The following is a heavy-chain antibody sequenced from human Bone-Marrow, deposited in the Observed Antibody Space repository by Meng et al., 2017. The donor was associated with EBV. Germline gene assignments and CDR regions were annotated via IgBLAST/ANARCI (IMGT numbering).Heavy chain of an antibody. J-gene: IGHJ5*02. D-gene: IGHD3-22*01. CDR1: GGSISSYY. V-gene: IGHV4-59*01. Sequence: QVQLEESGPGLVKPSEPLSLTCTVSGGSISSYYWSWIRQPPGKGLEWIGYIYYSGSTNYNPSLKSRVTISVDTSKNQFSLKLSSVTAADTAVYYCARARDYYDSSGYLNWFDPWGQGTLVTVSS. CDR2: IYYSGST. CDR3: ARARDYYDSSGYLNWFDP.